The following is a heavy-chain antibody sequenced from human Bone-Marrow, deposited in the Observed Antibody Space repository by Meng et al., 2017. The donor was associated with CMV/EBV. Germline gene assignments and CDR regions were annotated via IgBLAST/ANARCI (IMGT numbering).Heavy chain of an antibody. CDR1: GGSVSSGSYY. CDR2: IYHSGST. CDR3: ARCTNYFDP. J-gene: IGHJ5*02. V-gene: IGHV4-61*01. D-gene: IGHD4/OR15-4a*01. Sequence: LTCSVSGGSVSSGSYYWTWSRQPPGKGLEWIGYIYHSGSTNYNPSLKSRVTISVDASRDQFSLRLSSVTAADTAVYYCARCTNYFDPWGQGTRVT.